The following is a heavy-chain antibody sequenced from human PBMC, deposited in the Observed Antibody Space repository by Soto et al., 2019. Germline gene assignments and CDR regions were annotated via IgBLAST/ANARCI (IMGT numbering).Heavy chain of an antibody. CDR1: GFTFSSFW. D-gene: IGHD1-26*01. Sequence: GGSLRLSCVASGFTFSSFWMSWARQAPGKGLEWVANIKQDGSHKYYVPSVKGRFTISRDNAKNSLYLQMNSLRAEDAAVHYSATSTGAPGNYWGQGTLVTVS. V-gene: IGHV3-7*01. CDR2: IKQDGSHK. CDR3: ATSTGAPGNY. J-gene: IGHJ4*02.